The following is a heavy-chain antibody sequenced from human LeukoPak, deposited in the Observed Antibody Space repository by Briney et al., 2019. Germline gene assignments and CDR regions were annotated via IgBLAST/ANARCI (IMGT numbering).Heavy chain of an antibody. CDR1: GFTFSNAW. Sequence: GGSLRLSCAASGFTFSNAWMSWVRQAPGKGLEWVSNISGGGGDTYYGDSVKGRFTISRDNSKTTLYLQMNSLRAEDTAVYWCVKTMTGYFSDGFDIWGQGTMVTVSS. CDR3: VKTMTGYFSDGFDI. J-gene: IGHJ3*02. D-gene: IGHD3-9*01. V-gene: IGHV3-23*01. CDR2: ISGGGGDT.